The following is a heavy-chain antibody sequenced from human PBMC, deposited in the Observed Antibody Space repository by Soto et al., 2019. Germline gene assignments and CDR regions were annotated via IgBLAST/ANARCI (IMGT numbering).Heavy chain of an antibody. V-gene: IGHV3-21*01. CDR2: IIISSSYI. J-gene: IGHJ4*02. CDR3: AWSSSSTY. D-gene: IGHD6-13*01. Sequence: EVQLVESGGGLVKPGGSLRLSCAASGFTFSSYSMNWVRQAPGKGLEWVSSIIISSSYIYYADSVKGRFTISRDNAKNSLFLQMDSLRAEDTAVYYCAWSSSSTYWGQGTLVTVSS. CDR1: GFTFSSYS.